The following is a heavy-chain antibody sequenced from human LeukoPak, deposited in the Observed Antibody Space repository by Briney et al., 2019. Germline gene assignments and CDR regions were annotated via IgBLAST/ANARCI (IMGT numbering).Heavy chain of an antibody. J-gene: IGHJ4*02. CDR2: ISPNSGGT. V-gene: IGHV1-2*02. CDR1: GYTFTGYY. Sequence: ASAKVSCKASGYTFTGYYIHWVRQAPGQGLEWMGWISPNSGGTIFAQKFQGRVTMTRDTSISTAYMELTSLRSDDTAVYYCARDEIAVAGTMDYWGQGTLVTVFS. D-gene: IGHD6-19*01. CDR3: ARDEIAVAGTMDY.